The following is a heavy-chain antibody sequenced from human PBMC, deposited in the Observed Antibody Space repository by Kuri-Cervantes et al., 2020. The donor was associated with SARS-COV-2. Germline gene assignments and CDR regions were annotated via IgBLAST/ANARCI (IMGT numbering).Heavy chain of an antibody. Sequence: SETLSLTCTVPGGSISSHYWSWIRQPPGKGLEWIGYIYYSGSTNYNPSLKSRVTISVDTSKNQFSLKLSSVTAADTAVYYCARDSAGTDYYYYMDVWGKGTTVTVSS. CDR2: IYYSGST. J-gene: IGHJ6*03. CDR3: ARDSAGTDYYYYMDV. D-gene: IGHD6-13*01. CDR1: GGSISSHY. V-gene: IGHV4-59*11.